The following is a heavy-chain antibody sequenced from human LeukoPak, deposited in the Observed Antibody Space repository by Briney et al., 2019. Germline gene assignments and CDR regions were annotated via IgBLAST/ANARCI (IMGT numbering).Heavy chain of an antibody. CDR1: GYTFTSYG. Sequence: ASVKVSCKASGYTFTSYGISWVRQAPGQGLEWMGWINPNSGGTNYAQKFQGRVTMTRDTSISSAYMELSRLRSDDTAVYYCARGTYYDFWSGPPRDYWGQGTLVTVSS. V-gene: IGHV1-2*02. J-gene: IGHJ4*02. CDR3: ARGTYYDFWSGPPRDY. D-gene: IGHD3-3*01. CDR2: INPNSGGT.